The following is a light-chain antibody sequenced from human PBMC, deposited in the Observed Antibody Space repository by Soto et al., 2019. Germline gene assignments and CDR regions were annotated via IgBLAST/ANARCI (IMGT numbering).Light chain of an antibody. CDR2: DAS. V-gene: IGKV1-33*01. CDR3: QQYDTLPLT. Sequence: DIPMTQSPSSLSASVGDRVTISCQASQAINNYLNWYQQKPGKAPKLLIYDASDLETGVPSRFSASGSGTDFSFTISNLQPEDAATYYCQQYDTLPLTFGGGTRLEIK. J-gene: IGKJ4*01. CDR1: QAINNY.